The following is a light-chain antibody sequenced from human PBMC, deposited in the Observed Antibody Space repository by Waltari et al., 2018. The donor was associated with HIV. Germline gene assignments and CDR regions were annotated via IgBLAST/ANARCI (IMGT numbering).Light chain of an antibody. V-gene: IGLV3-1*01. J-gene: IGLJ2*01. Sequence: SYEVTQPPSLAVSPGPTARITRSGYELGDKYTSWYQQKPGQSPLLVIYQDDKRPSGIPARFSASSSGHTATLTISGTLPMDEADYYCQAWGSTTSGVFGRGTKLTVL. CDR3: QAWGSTTSGV. CDR2: QDD. CDR1: ELGDKY.